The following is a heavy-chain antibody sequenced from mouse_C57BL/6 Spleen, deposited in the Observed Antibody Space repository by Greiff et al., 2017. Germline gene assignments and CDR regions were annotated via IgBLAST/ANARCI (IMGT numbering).Heavy chain of an antibody. CDR1: GFSLSTSGMG. CDR2: IYWDDDK. D-gene: IGHD2-12*01. J-gene: IGHJ3*01. Sequence: QVTLKVSGPGLLQSSQTLSLTCSFSGFSLSTSGMGVSWIRQPSGKGLEWLAHIYWDDDKRYNPSLKSRLTISKDTSRNQVFLKITSVDTADTATYYCARRNDGGTWFAYWGQGTLVTVSA. CDR3: ARRNDGGTWFAY. V-gene: IGHV8-12*01.